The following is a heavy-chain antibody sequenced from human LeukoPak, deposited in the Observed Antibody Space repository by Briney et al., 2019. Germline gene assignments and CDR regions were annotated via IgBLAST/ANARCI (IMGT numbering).Heavy chain of an antibody. CDR2: INQSGST. V-gene: IGHV4-34*01. CDR1: GGSFSGYY. J-gene: IGHJ6*03. CDR3: ARLGPRPIFGVVIRKKGLGSYYYMDV. Sequence: SETLSLTCAVYGGSFSGYYWSWIRQPPGKGLEWIGEINQSGSTNYNPSLKGRVTISVDTSKNQFSLKLSSVTAADTAVYYCARLGPRPIFGVVIRKKGLGSYYYMDVWGKGTTVTVSS. D-gene: IGHD3-3*01.